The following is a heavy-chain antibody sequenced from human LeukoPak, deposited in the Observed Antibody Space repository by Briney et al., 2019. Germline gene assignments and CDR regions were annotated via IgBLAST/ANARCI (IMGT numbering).Heavy chain of an antibody. CDR3: ARGGSYYYGSGSASSFDY. V-gene: IGHV4-59*01. Sequence: PSETLSLTCTVSGGSISSYDWSWIRQPPGQGLEWIGYIYYSGSTNYNPSLKSRVTISVDTSKNQFSLKLSSVTAADTAVYYCARGGSYYYGSGSASSFDYWGQGTLVTVSS. CDR2: IYYSGST. CDR1: GGSISSYD. D-gene: IGHD3-10*01. J-gene: IGHJ4*02.